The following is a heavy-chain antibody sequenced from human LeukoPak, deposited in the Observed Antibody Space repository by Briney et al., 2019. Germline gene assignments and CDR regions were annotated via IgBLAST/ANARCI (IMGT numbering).Heavy chain of an antibody. CDR2: IIPIVGTT. Sequence: ASVKVSCKASGYTFTSFGISWVRQAPGQGLEWMGGIIPIVGTTNYAQMFQGRVTITADESTSTAYMELSSLRSEDTAVYYCARGGYYYDSSGYSHLPDYWGQGTLVTVSA. CDR1: GYTFTSFG. CDR3: ARGGYYYDSSGYSHLPDY. V-gene: IGHV1-69*13. J-gene: IGHJ4*02. D-gene: IGHD3-22*01.